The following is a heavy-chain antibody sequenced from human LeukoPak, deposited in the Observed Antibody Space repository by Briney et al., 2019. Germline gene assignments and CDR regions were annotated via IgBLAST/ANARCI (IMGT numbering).Heavy chain of an antibody. D-gene: IGHD3-3*01. CDR3: ARDQDMEEITIFGVVITLGDWFDP. J-gene: IGHJ5*02. CDR1: GFTFSSYS. CDR2: ISSSSSYI. Sequence: PGGSLRLSCAASGFTFSSYSMNWVRQAPGKGLEWVSSISSSSSYIYYADSVKGRFTISRDNAKNSLCLQMNSLRAEDTAVYYCARDQDMEEITIFGVVITLGDWFDPWGQGTLVTVSS. V-gene: IGHV3-21*01.